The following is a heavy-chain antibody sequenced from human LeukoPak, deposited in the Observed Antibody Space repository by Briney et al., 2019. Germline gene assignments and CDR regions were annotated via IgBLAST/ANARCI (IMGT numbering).Heavy chain of an antibody. D-gene: IGHD3-16*01. CDR1: GGTFSSYA. CDR2: IIPILGIA. CDR3: ARDRGGALTYPGTGAFDI. J-gene: IGHJ3*02. V-gene: IGHV1-69*04. Sequence: WASVKVSCKASGGTFSSYAISWVRQAPGQGLEWMGRIIPILGIANYAQKFQGRVTITADKSTSTAYMELSSLRSEDTAVYYCARDRGGALTYPGTGAFDIWGQGTMVTVSS.